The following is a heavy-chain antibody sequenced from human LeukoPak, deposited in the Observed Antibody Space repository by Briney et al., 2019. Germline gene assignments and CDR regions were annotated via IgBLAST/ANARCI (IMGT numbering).Heavy chain of an antibody. D-gene: IGHD3-10*01. J-gene: IGHJ5*02. V-gene: IGHV4-4*07. CDR3: ARERIIMYGSGSYEADWLDP. CDR1: GGSISSYY. Sequence: SETLSLTCTVSGGSISSYYWSWIRQPAGKGLEWIGRIYTSGSTNYNPSLKGRVTMSVDTSKNQFSLKLSSVTAADTAVYYCARERIIMYGSGSYEADWLDPWGQGTLVTVSS. CDR2: IYTSGST.